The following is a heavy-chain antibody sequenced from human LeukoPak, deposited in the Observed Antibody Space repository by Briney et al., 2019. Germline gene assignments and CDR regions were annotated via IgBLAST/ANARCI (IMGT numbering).Heavy chain of an antibody. CDR1: GGSFSGYY. J-gene: IGHJ4*02. D-gene: IGHD3-3*01. CDR2: INHSGST. CDR3: ARADLLTIFGVAMTYYLEY. V-gene: IGHV4-34*01. Sequence: SETLSLTCTVYGGSFSGYYWSWIRQPPGKGLEWIGEINHSGSTNYNPSLKSRVTISVDTSKNQFSLKLSSVTAADTAVYYCARADLLTIFGVAMTYYLEYWAGEPWSPSPQ.